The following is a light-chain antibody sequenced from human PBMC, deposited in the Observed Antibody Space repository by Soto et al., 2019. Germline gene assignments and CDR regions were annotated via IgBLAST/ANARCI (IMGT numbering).Light chain of an antibody. CDR1: SSDIGGYNF. CDR3: NSYRTVSTYV. CDR2: DVS. J-gene: IGLJ1*01. Sequence: QSALTQPASVSGSPGQSIPLSCTGTSSDIGGYNFVSWYQHHPGKAPKLLIHDVSNRPSGGSSRFSGSKSGNTASLTISGLQAEDEADYYCNSYRTVSTYVFGTGTKVTVL. V-gene: IGLV2-14*03.